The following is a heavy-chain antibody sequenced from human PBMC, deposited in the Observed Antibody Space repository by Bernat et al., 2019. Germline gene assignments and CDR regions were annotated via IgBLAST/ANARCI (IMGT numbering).Heavy chain of an antibody. CDR3: ARDPRGYDFWSGYSWGWFDP. V-gene: IGHV3-30-3*01. Sequence: QVQLVESGGGVVQPGRSLRLSCAASGFTFSSYAMHWVRQAPGKGLEWVAVISYDGSNKYYADSVKGRFTISGDNSKNTLYLQMNSLRAEDTAVYYCARDPRGYDFWSGYSWGWFDPWGQGTLVTVSS. CDR2: ISYDGSNK. D-gene: IGHD3-3*01. CDR1: GFTFSSYA. J-gene: IGHJ5*02.